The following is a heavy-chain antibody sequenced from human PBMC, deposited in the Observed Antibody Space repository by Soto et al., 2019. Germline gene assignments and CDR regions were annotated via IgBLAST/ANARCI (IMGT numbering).Heavy chain of an antibody. V-gene: IGHV3-15*07. CDR3: TTDGVAAADIYYYGMDV. J-gene: IGHJ6*02. Sequence: PGGSLRLCCAASGFTFSNAWMNWVRQAPGKGLEWVGRIKSKTDGGTTDYAAPVKGRFTISRDDSKNTLYLQMNSLKTEDTAVYYCTTDGVAAADIYYYGMDVWGQGTTVTVSS. D-gene: IGHD6-13*01. CDR1: GFTFSNAW. CDR2: IKSKTDGGTT.